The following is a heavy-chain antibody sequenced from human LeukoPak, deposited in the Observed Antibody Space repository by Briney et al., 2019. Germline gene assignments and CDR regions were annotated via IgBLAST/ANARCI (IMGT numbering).Heavy chain of an antibody. V-gene: IGHV3-43*02. CDR2: ISGDGHTT. Sequence: GGSLRLSCAASGFTFDYAIHWVRQAPGRGLEWVSLISGDGHTTYYADSVKGRFTVSRDNSKDSLYLQMNSLRAEDTAVYWCTRDSQGSGIYSVDYWGQGTLVTVSS. CDR3: TRDSQGSGIYSVDY. J-gene: IGHJ4*02. CDR1: GFTFDYA. D-gene: IGHD3-10*01.